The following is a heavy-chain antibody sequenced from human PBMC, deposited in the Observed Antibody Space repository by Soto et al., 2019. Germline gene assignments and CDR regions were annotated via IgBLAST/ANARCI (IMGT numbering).Heavy chain of an antibody. CDR1: GYCLDDYG. V-gene: IGHV1-18*01. CDR2: ISAYNGNT. D-gene: IGHD4-4*01. CDR3: GRTERAFYSNNMRGMDV. J-gene: IGHJ6*02. Sequence: XSVTGSCPTSGYCLDDYGMSWVRQVTGQGLEWMGWISAYNGNTNFAQRFQGRVTLTTDTSTSTAYMEVRSLRSDDTAVYFCGRTERAFYSNNMRGMDVWGQGTTVTVSS.